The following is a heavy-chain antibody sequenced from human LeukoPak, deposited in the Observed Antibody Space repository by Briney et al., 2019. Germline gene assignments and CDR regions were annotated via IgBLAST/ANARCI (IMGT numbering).Heavy chain of an antibody. CDR1: GFTFSSYA. CDR3: ARESTGDYVPFDY. D-gene: IGHD4-17*01. V-gene: IGHV3-30*04. Sequence: GGSLRLSCAASGFTFSSYAMHWVRQAPGKGLEWVAVISYDGSNKYYADSVKGRFTISRDNAKNSLYLQMNSLRAEDTAVYYCARESTGDYVPFDYWGQGTLVTVSS. CDR2: ISYDGSNK. J-gene: IGHJ4*02.